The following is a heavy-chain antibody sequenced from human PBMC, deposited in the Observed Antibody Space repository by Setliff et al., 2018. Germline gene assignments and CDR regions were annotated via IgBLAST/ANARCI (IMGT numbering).Heavy chain of an antibody. Sequence: GGSLRLSCTASGFSFGCNWMYWVRQAPGKGLEWVANLNQGGSVKHYVDSVKGRFTISRDNALNSLYLQMDSLRAEDTGLYYCARGLWNEATFDSWGQGALVTVSS. J-gene: IGHJ4*02. D-gene: IGHD1-1*01. CDR2: LNQGGSVK. V-gene: IGHV3-7*01. CDR1: GFSFGCNW. CDR3: ARGLWNEATFDS.